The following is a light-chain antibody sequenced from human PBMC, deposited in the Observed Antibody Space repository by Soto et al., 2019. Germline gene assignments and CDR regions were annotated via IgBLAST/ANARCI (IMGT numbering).Light chain of an antibody. J-gene: IGKJ4*01. CDR2: NAS. V-gene: IGKV3-11*01. Sequence: EIVLTQSPETLSLSPGLRATLSCRASQSISNHLAWYQQRPGQAPRLLISNASERATGIPARFSGSGSGTDFTLTISSLEPEDFAIYYCQQRSDWPLTFGGGNPVELK. CDR3: QQRSDWPLT. CDR1: QSISNH.